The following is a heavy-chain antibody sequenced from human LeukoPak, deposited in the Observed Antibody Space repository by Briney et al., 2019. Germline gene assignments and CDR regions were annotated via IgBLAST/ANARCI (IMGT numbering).Heavy chain of an antibody. Sequence: SETLSLTCAVYGGSFSGYYWSWIRQPPGKGLEWIGEINHSGSTNYNPSLKRRVTISVDTSKNQFSLKLSSVTAADTAVYYCARVVVVPAAIDYWGQGTLVTVSS. CDR2: INHSGST. CDR3: ARVVVVPAAIDY. J-gene: IGHJ4*02. CDR1: GGSFSGYY. V-gene: IGHV4-34*01. D-gene: IGHD2-2*01.